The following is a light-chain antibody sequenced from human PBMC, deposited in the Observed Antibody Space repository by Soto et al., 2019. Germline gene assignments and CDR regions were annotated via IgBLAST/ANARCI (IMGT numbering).Light chain of an antibody. V-gene: IGKV3-15*01. CDR1: QSVTSK. CDR2: ATS. Sequence: EIVMTQSPVTLSLSPGDRATLSCRASQSVTSKLAWFQQKPGQAPRLLIYATSTRATGVPARFSGSGSGTEFTLTISSLQSEDFAVYSCQQYNNRPHTFGQGTKLEIK. J-gene: IGKJ2*01. CDR3: QQYNNRPHT.